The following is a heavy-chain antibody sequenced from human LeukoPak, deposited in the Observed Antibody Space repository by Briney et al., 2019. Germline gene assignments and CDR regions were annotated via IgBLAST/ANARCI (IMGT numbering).Heavy chain of an antibody. J-gene: IGHJ4*02. V-gene: IGHV3-23*01. D-gene: IGHD3-10*01. CDR3: VKSSASGTYHFDY. CDR2: ISGSGGST. Sequence: GSLRLSCAASGFTFSHYAMSWVRQAPGKGLEWVSAISGSGGSTYYADSVKGRFTISRDNSKKTLFLQMNSLRAEDTAVYYCVKSSASGTYHFDYWGQGTLVTVSS. CDR1: GFTFSHYA.